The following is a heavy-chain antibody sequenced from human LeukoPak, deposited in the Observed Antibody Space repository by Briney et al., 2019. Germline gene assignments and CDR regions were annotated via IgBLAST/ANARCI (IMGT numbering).Heavy chain of an antibody. Sequence: GESLKISCTCSGYSFTSYWIGWVRQVPGKGMEWMGIIYPGDSETRYSPSFQGQVTISADKSISTAYLQWSSLKASDTAMYYCAKIDRQYCSRSSCYALDYWGQGTQVTVSS. CDR2: IYPGDSET. J-gene: IGHJ4*02. CDR1: GYSFTSYW. CDR3: AKIDRQYCSRSSCYALDY. V-gene: IGHV5-51*01. D-gene: IGHD2-2*01.